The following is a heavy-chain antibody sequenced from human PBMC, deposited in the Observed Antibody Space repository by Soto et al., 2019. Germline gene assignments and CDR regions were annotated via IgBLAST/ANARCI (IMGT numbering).Heavy chain of an antibody. J-gene: IGHJ4*02. CDR3: ARDQALIYFDS. V-gene: IGHV4-4*07. D-gene: IGHD2-8*01. Sequence: PXGTLSLTCTVSVGSISRHYWSWIRQPAGKGLEWIGRIYTSGNGNYNPSLKSRVTMSVDTSKNQFALKLNSVTAADTAVYYCARDQALIYFDSWGRGTLVTVSS. CDR1: VGSISRHY. CDR2: IYTSGNG.